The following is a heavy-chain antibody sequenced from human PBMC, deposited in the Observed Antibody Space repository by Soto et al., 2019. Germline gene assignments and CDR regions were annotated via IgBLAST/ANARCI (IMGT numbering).Heavy chain of an antibody. CDR1: GASITFGGYP. CDR2: INHLETT. Sequence: PSETLSLTCTVSGASITFGGYPWGWIRQTPGKGLEWIGYINHLETTFYNPSFESRLTPSIDRAKNHFSLKLHSMSAADRAVYFCARCGGSDSFDYWGQGILVTVSS. D-gene: IGHD2-15*01. J-gene: IGHJ4*02. CDR3: ARCGGSDSFDY. V-gene: IGHV4-30-2*01.